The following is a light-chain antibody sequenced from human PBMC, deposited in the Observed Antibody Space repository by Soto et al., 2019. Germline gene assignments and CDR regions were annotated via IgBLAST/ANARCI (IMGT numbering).Light chain of an antibody. CDR2: DAS. J-gene: IGKJ1*01. CDR3: QQYNSYWT. CDR1: QSVRTW. V-gene: IGKV1-5*01. Sequence: DIQMTQSPSTLSASVGDRVTITCRASQSVRTWLAWFQQKAGKATKLLIYDASSLASGVPSRFSGSGSGTEFTLTISSLQPDDFATYYCQQYNSYWTFGQGTKVEIK.